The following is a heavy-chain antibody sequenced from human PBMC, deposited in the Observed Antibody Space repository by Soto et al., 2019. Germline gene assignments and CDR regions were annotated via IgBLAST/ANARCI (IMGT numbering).Heavy chain of an antibody. D-gene: IGHD2-2*01. CDR3: ARTIVPAASNYYYYYGMDV. CDR2: IIPIFGTA. J-gene: IGHJ6*02. Sequence: GASVKVSCKASGGTFSSYAISWVRQAPGQGLEWMGGIIPIFGTANYAQKFQGRVTITADKSTSTAYMELSSLRSEDTAVYYCARTIVPAASNYYYYYGMDVWGQGTTVTVSS. V-gene: IGHV1-69*06. CDR1: GGTFSSYA.